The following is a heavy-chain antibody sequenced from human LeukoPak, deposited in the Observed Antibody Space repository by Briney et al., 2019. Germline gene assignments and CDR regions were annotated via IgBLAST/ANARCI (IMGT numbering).Heavy chain of an antibody. J-gene: IGHJ5*02. D-gene: IGHD2-2*01. CDR3: ARGWEYQLLVGFDP. Sequence: SETLCLTCTVSGYSMSSGYYWGWIRHPPGKGLEWIGSIYHSGSTCYNPSLKSRVTISVDTSKNQFSLKLSSVTAADTAVYYCARGWEYQLLVGFDPWGQGTLVTVSS. CDR2: IYHSGST. V-gene: IGHV4-38-2*02. CDR1: GYSMSSGYY.